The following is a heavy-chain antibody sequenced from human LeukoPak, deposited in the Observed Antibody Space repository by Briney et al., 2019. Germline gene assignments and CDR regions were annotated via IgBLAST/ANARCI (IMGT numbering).Heavy chain of an antibody. CDR1: GFTFSSYA. J-gene: IGHJ4*02. CDR3: ARATHTVVAATHLDC. D-gene: IGHD2-15*01. CDR2: ISGSGGST. V-gene: IGHV3-23*01. Sequence: GGSLRLSCAASGFTFSSYAMSWVRQAPGKGLEWVSTISGSGGSTYYADSVKGRFTISRDNAKNSLYLQMNSLRAEDTAVYYCARATHTVVAATHLDCWGQGTLVTVSS.